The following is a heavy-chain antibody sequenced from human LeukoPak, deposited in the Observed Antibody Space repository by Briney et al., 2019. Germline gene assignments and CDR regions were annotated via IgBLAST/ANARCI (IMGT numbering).Heavy chain of an antibody. V-gene: IGHV3-20*01. Sequence: GGSLRLSCAASGFTFDDYGMSWVRQAPGKGLEWVSDINWNGGSTGYADSVKGRFTISRDNAKNSLYLQMNSLRAEDTALYHCARNSPLDAFDIWGQGTMVTVSS. CDR3: ARNSPLDAFDI. J-gene: IGHJ3*02. CDR1: GFTFDDYG. CDR2: INWNGGST.